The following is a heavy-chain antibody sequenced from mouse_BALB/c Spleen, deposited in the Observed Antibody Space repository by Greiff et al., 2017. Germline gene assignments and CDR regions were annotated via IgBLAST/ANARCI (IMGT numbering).Heavy chain of an antibody. J-gene: IGHJ2*01. D-gene: IGHD1-1*01. CDR2: IYPGNVNT. CDR1: GYTFTSYY. Sequence: QVQLKQSGPELVKPGASVRISCKASGYTFTSYYIHWVKQRPGQGLEWIGWIYPGNVNTKYNEKFKGKATLTADKSSSTAYMQLSSLTSEDSAVYFCARGKSYGSSPDYWGQGTTLTVSA. CDR3: ARGKSYGSSPDY. V-gene: IGHV1S56*01.